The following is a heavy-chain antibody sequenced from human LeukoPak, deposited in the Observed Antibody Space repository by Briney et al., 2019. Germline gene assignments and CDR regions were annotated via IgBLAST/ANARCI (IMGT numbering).Heavy chain of an antibody. D-gene: IGHD4-23*01. J-gene: IGHJ6*03. Sequence: GGSLRLSCAASGFTFSNYGMYWVRQAPGKGLEWVALISYDGSSEYYAGSVKGRFTISRDNSKNTLYVQMNSLRAEDTAVYYCANGYGGNSEQYYYYYMDVWGKGTTVTVSS. V-gene: IGHV3-30*18. CDR2: ISYDGSSE. CDR3: ANGYGGNSEQYYYYYMDV. CDR1: GFTFSNYG.